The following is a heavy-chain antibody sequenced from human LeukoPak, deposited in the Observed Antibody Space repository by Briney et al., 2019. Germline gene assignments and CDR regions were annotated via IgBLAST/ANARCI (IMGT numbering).Heavy chain of an antibody. CDR3: ARERYSSSSHFDY. V-gene: IGHV4-59*12. D-gene: IGHD6-6*01. Sequence: PSETLSLTCTVSGGSISSYYWSWIRQPPGKGLEWIGYIYYSGSTNYNPSLKSRVTISVDTSKNQFSLKLSSVTAADTAVYYCARERYSSSSHFDYWGQGTLVTVSS. CDR1: GGSISSYY. J-gene: IGHJ4*02. CDR2: IYYSGST.